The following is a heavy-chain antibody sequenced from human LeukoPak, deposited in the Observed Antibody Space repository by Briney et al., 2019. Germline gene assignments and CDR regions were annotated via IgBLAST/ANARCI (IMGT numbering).Heavy chain of an antibody. V-gene: IGHV4-59*01. CDR1: GGSISSYY. CDR2: IYYSGST. J-gene: IGHJ4*02. Sequence: KPSETLSLTCTVSGGSISSYYWSWIRQPPGKGLDWIGYIYYSGSTNYNPSLKSRVTISVDTSKNQFSLKLSSVTAADTAVYYCARDTTKTSSGYDYWGQGALVTVSS. D-gene: IGHD6-19*01. CDR3: ARDTTKTSSGYDY.